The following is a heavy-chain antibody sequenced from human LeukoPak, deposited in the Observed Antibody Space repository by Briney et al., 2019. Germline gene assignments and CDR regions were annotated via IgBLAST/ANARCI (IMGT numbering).Heavy chain of an antibody. V-gene: IGHV3-21*01. CDR2: ISDSSKYI. Sequence: GGSLRLSCAASGFTLSSYSMNWVRQAPGKGLECVSSISDSSKYIHYADSVKGRFTISRDNAKNSLYLQMNSLRAEDTAVYYCARARVGANYYYYYMDVWGKGTTVTISS. CDR1: GFTLSSYS. CDR3: ARARVGANYYYYYMDV. D-gene: IGHD1-26*01. J-gene: IGHJ6*03.